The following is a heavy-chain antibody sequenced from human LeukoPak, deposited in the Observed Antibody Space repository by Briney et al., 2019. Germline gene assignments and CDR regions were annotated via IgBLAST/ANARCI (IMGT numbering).Heavy chain of an antibody. V-gene: IGHV1-69*02. CDR1: GGTFSSYT. CDR2: IIPILGIA. J-gene: IGHJ5*02. Sequence: ASVKVSCKATGGTFSSYTISWVRQAPGQGLEWMGRIIPILGIANYAQKFQGRVTITADKSTSTAYMELSSLRSEDTAVYYCARGSSNHYDFRSWGQGTLVTVSS. CDR3: ARGSSNHYDFRS. D-gene: IGHD3-3*01.